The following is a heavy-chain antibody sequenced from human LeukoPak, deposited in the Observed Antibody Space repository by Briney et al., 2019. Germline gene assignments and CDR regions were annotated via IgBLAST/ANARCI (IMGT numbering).Heavy chain of an antibody. D-gene: IGHD3-22*01. J-gene: IGHJ4*02. Sequence: GGSLRLSCAASGFTFDDYAMHWVRQAPGKGLEWVSGISWNSGSIGYADSVKGRFTISRDNAKNSLYLQMSSLRAEDTALYYCVCGGRNYYDSSGYYAEYRYRGQGTLVTVSS. CDR3: VCGGRNYYDSSGYYAEYRY. CDR2: ISWNSGSI. CDR1: GFTFDDYA. V-gene: IGHV3-9*01.